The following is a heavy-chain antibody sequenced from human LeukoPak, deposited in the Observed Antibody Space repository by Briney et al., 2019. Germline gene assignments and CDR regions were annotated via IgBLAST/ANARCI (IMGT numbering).Heavy chain of an antibody. J-gene: IGHJ4*02. Sequence: GGSLRLSCAASGFTFSSYAMSWVRQAPGKGLEWVSAISGSGGSTYYTDSVKGRFTISRDNSKNTLYLQMNSLRAEDTAVYYCAPLTGGYYFDYWGQGTLVTVSS. D-gene: IGHD1-20*01. CDR2: ISGSGGST. V-gene: IGHV3-23*01. CDR3: APLTGGYYFDY. CDR1: GFTFSSYA.